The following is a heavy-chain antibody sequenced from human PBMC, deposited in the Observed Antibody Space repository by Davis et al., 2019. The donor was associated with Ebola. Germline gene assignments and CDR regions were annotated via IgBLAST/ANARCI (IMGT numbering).Heavy chain of an antibody. D-gene: IGHD3-10*02. Sequence: SLKISCAASGFIFDDYSMHWVRQAPGKGLQWVAGISWNSASIDYADSVKGRFTIPRDNAKNSVYLQMNSLRAEDTAVYYCARDSGIFGDYYFDSWGQGTLVTVSS. CDR3: ARDSGIFGDYYFDS. CDR1: GFIFDDYS. J-gene: IGHJ4*02. CDR2: ISWNSASI. V-gene: IGHV3-9*01.